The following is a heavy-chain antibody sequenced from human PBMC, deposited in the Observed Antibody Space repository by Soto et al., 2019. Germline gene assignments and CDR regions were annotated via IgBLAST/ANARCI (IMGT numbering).Heavy chain of an antibody. J-gene: IGHJ4*02. Sequence: EVQLLESGGGLVQPGGSLRLSCAASGITISNYPMSWVRQAPGKGLDWVAGISGSGDRTYYADSAKGRFTISKDISKNSLSLQLDSLGVEDTAVYSCVKEDGGYPSTAPHWGQGTLVTVSS. CDR1: GITISNYP. CDR2: ISGSGDRT. V-gene: IGHV3-23*01. CDR3: VKEDGGYPSTAPH. D-gene: IGHD3-22*01.